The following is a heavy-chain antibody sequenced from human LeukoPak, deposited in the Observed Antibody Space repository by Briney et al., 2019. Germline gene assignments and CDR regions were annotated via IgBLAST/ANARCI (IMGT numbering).Heavy chain of an antibody. CDR3: ARGGWTSGTTRAFDI. D-gene: IGHD1-1*01. Sequence: SSETLSLTCTVSGYSISSGYYWGWIRQPPGKGLEWIGSIYYSGSTYHSPSLKSRVTISLDMSKNQFSLKLSSVTAADTAVYYCARGGWTSGTTRAFDIWGQGTMVTVSS. J-gene: IGHJ3*02. CDR1: GYSISSGYY. CDR2: IYYSGST. V-gene: IGHV4-38-2*02.